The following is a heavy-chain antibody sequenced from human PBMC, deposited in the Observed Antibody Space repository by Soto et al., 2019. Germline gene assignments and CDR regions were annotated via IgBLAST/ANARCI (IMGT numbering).Heavy chain of an antibody. D-gene: IGHD3-10*01. Sequence: QVQLQQWGAGLLKPSETLSLTCAVYGGSFSGYYWSWIRQPPGKGLEWIGEINHSGSTNYNPSLKSRVTISVDTSKNQFSLKLSSVTAADTAVYYCARGPYYYDGSGSFDYWGQGTLVTVSS. CDR2: INHSGST. CDR1: GGSFSGYY. V-gene: IGHV4-34*01. CDR3: ARGPYYYDGSGSFDY. J-gene: IGHJ4*02.